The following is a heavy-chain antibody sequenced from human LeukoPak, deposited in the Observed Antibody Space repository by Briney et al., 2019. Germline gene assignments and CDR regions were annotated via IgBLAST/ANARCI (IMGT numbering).Heavy chain of an antibody. J-gene: IGHJ6*02. Sequence: GGSLRLSCAASGFTFSSYAMHWVRQAPGKGLEWVAVISYDGSNKYYADSVKGRFTISRDNSKNTLYLQMYSLRAEDTAVYYCAREVCCSGGSCYFRYYYYGMDVWGQGTTVTVSS. CDR3: AREVCCSGGSCYFRYYYYGMDV. CDR1: GFTFSSYA. V-gene: IGHV3-30-3*01. D-gene: IGHD2-15*01. CDR2: ISYDGSNK.